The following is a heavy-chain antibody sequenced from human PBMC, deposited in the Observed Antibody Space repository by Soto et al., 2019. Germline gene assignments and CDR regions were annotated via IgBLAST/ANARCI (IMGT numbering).Heavy chain of an antibody. D-gene: IGHD3-22*01. CDR1: VFTFIIYA. J-gene: IGHJ4*02. CDR3: AKDQSNSNPLYYFDF. Sequence: GWSLRLSCASSVFTFIIYAMTWVRQSPGKGLEWVSSMSRTGDNTYYADSVKGRFTISRDNSKNTLYLQMNSLRAEDTAIYYCAKDQSNSNPLYYFDFWGPGTLVTVS. V-gene: IGHV3-23*01. CDR2: MSRTGDNT.